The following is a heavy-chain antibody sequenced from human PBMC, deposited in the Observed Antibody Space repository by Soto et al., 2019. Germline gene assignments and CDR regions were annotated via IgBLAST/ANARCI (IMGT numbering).Heavy chain of an antibody. CDR2: IYHGGGT. D-gene: IGHD1-26*01. CDR1: GHSITSLFS. J-gene: IGHJ6*02. CDR3: ARGYTLDV. Sequence: PSQTRSPYCPVSGHSITSLFSWGWIRQPPGKGLEWIGSIYHGGGTYYSPSLKSRVTISVDTSKNQFSLKLSSVTAADTAVYYCARGYTLDVWGQGTTVTGSS. V-gene: IGHV4-38-2*02.